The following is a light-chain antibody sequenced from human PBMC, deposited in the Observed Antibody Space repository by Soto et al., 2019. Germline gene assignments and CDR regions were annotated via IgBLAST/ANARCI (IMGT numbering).Light chain of an antibody. CDR2: SNN. J-gene: IGLJ1*01. Sequence: QSVLTQPPSASGTPGQRVTISCSGSRSNIGSNTVNWYQHLPGTAPKLLIYSNNQRPSGVPDRFSGSKSGTSASLAITGLRSEDEADYYCAAWDDSLNGYVFGTGTKV. V-gene: IGLV1-44*01. CDR3: AAWDDSLNGYV. CDR1: RSNIGSNT.